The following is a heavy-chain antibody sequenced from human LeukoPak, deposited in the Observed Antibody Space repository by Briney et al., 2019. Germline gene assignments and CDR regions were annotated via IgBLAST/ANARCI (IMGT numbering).Heavy chain of an antibody. V-gene: IGHV5-51*01. CDR2: IYPGDSDT. Sequence: AGESLKISRKGSGYSFTSYWIGWVRQMPGKGLEWMGIIYPGDSDTRYSPSFQGQVTISADKSISTAYLQWSSLKASDTAMYYCARLDFVDTAMVVDYWGQGTLVTVSS. CDR3: ARLDFVDTAMVVDY. D-gene: IGHD5-18*01. CDR1: GYSFTSYW. J-gene: IGHJ4*02.